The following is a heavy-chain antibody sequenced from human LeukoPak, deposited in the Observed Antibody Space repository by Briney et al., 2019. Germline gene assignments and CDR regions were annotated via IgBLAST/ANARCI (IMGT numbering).Heavy chain of an antibody. J-gene: IGHJ4*02. CDR2: ISIYNGDT. V-gene: IGHV1-18*01. CDR3: AREPPIFYGSATIAMDH. CDR1: GYTFRSFC. D-gene: IGHD3-10*01. Sequence: ASVKVSCKGSGYTFRSFCISWVRQAPGQGLEWMGWISIYNGDTKYAQKFQDRVTMTRDTSTSTAYMEVRSLRSDDTAVYYCAREPPIFYGSATIAMDHWGQGTLVTVSS.